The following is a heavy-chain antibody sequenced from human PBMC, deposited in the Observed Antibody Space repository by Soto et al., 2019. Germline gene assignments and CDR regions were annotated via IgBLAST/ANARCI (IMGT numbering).Heavy chain of an antibody. J-gene: IGHJ4*02. D-gene: IGHD2-2*01. Sequence: GGSLRLSCTVSGFPFNSYGINWVRQAPGKGLEWVSSVSKSDYTYYSDSVKGRFTISRDNAKNSVSLQMNTLRVEDTAVYYCAREDSIIIPAVSDFWGRGTLVTVSS. CDR1: GFPFNSYG. V-gene: IGHV3-21*01. CDR3: AREDSIIIPAVSDF. CDR2: VSKSDYT.